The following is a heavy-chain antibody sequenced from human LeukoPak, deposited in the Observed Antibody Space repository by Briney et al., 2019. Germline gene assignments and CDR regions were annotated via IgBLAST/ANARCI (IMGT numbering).Heavy chain of an antibody. Sequence: GGSLRLSCAASGFTFTTYWMSWVRQAPGKGLEWVANINQDGSGTFFVDSVKGRFTISRDNARNSVYLQLDSLRAEDTAVYYCARLMFLWSPIYFDYWGQGTLVTVSS. CDR3: ARLMFLWSPIYFDY. J-gene: IGHJ4*02. CDR1: GFTFTTYW. D-gene: IGHD2-8*01. CDR2: INQDGSGT. V-gene: IGHV3-7*01.